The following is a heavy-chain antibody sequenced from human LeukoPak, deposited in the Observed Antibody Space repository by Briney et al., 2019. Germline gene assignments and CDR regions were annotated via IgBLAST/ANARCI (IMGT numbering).Heavy chain of an antibody. Sequence: GGSLRLSCAASGFTFSSYWMSWVRQAPGKRLEWVANIKQDGSEKYYVDSVKGRFTISRDNAKNSLYLQMNSLRAEDTAVYYCVGPEYYGSGSRLFDYWGQGTLVTVSS. D-gene: IGHD3-10*01. CDR3: VGPEYYGSGSRLFDY. CDR2: IKQDGSEK. V-gene: IGHV3-7*01. CDR1: GFTFSSYW. J-gene: IGHJ4*02.